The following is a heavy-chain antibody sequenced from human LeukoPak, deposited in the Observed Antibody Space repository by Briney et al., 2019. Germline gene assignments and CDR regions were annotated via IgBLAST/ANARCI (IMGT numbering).Heavy chain of an antibody. D-gene: IGHD2-2*01. CDR2: IHNSGNT. J-gene: IGHJ5*02. CDR1: GGSISSYH. CDR3: ARDPGTTSRTWKFDP. Sequence: SETLSLTCTVSGGSISSYHWSWIRQPPGEGLEWIGYIHNSGNTNYNPSLQSRVTMSLDLSKNQFSLRLNSVTVADTAVYYCARDPGTTSRTWKFDPWGQGTLVTVSS. V-gene: IGHV4-59*01.